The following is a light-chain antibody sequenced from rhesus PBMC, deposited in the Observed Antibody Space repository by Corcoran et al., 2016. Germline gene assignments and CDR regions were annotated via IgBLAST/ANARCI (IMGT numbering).Light chain of an antibody. Sequence: QAVLTQIRSVSGSPGQSVTISCTGTSSDIGTYNYVSWFQQHPGTAPKLMIFGVSKRPSGVSDRFSGSKSGNTATLTISGLQAEDEADYYCSSYAGVKTFIFGTGTRLTVL. CDR2: GVS. V-gene: IGLV2-32*02. J-gene: IGLJ1*01. CDR3: SSYAGVKTFI. CDR1: SSDIGTYNY.